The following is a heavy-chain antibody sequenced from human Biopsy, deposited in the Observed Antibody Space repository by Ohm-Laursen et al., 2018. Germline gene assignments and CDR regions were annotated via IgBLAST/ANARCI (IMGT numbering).Heavy chain of an antibody. D-gene: IGHD1-7*01. Sequence: SVKVSCKVSGYTFTSHDITWVRQASGQGPEWIGWLNPVSGNSNFGQKFRGRVTVTSDTSISTAYMELSGLTSDDTATYYCGRAVRNQLLTDPWGQGTLVTVTS. CDR1: GYTFTSHD. J-gene: IGHJ5*02. CDR2: LNPVSGNS. V-gene: IGHV1-8*01. CDR3: GRAVRNQLLTDP.